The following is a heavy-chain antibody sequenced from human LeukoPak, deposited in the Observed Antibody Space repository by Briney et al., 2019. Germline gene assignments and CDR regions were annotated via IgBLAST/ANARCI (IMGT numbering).Heavy chain of an antibody. CDR1: AFTFTNYW. V-gene: IGHV3-7*03. CDR3: ARDGAYCGGDCYYDY. Sequence: GGSLRLSCAASAFTFTNYWMSWVRQAPGKGLEWVANINRDGNDKYYVDSVKGRFTISRDNSKNTLYLQMNSLRAEDTAVYYCARDGAYCGGDCYYDYWGQGTLVTVSS. J-gene: IGHJ4*02. CDR2: INRDGNDK. D-gene: IGHD2-21*02.